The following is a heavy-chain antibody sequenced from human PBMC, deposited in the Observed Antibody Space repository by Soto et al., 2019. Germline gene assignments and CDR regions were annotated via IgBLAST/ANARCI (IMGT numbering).Heavy chain of an antibody. Sequence: SVKVSCKASGGTFSSYAISWVRQAPGQGLEWMGGIIPIFGTANYAQKFQGRVTITADESTSTAYMELSSLRSEDTAVFYCARDNNGSGSYYNTNRPDYYYYGMDVWGQGTTVTVSS. CDR1: GGTFSSYA. CDR3: ARDNNGSGSYYNTNRPDYYYYGMDV. J-gene: IGHJ6*02. D-gene: IGHD3-10*01. CDR2: IIPIFGTA. V-gene: IGHV1-69*13.